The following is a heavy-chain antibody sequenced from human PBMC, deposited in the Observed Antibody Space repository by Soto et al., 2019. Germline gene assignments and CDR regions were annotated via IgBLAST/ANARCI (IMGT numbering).Heavy chain of an antibody. CDR2: IYHSGST. Sequence: SETLSLTCAVSGGSIGSGGYSWGWIRQPPGKGLEWIGYIYHSGSTYYNPSLKSRVTISVDRSKNQFSLKLSSVTAADTAVYYCARGDFLSGAFDIWGQGTMVTVSS. CDR1: GGSIGSGGYS. J-gene: IGHJ3*02. D-gene: IGHD3-3*01. V-gene: IGHV4-30-2*01. CDR3: ARGDFLSGAFDI.